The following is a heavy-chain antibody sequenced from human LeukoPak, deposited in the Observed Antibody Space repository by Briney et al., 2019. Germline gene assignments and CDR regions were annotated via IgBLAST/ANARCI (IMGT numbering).Heavy chain of an antibody. CDR1: GGSISSYY. D-gene: IGHD2-2*01. J-gene: IGHJ4*02. CDR2: IDYSGST. CDR3: SRGQYRHDY. V-gene: IGHV4-59*01. Sequence: PSETLSLTCTVSGGSISSYYWTWIRQPPGKRPEWIGYIDYSGSTNYNPSLKSRVTISLDTSKNRFSLTLNSVTAADTAVYYCSRGQYRHDYWGQGTLVTVSS.